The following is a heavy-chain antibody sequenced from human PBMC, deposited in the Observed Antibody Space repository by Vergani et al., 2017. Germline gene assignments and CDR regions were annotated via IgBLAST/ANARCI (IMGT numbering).Heavy chain of an antibody. Sequence: QLLESGGGLIQPGGSLRLSCAASGFTFNSYAMTWVRQAPGKGLEWVSGINNNGGSTYYADSVKGRFTISRDNSKNPLYLQMTDLRAEDTATYYCAKANPRNSGYDYLYYYHAMDVWGQGTTVTVSS. V-gene: IGHV3-23*01. D-gene: IGHD5-12*01. J-gene: IGHJ6*02. CDR1: GFTFNSYA. CDR3: AKANPRNSGYDYLYYYHAMDV. CDR2: INNNGGST.